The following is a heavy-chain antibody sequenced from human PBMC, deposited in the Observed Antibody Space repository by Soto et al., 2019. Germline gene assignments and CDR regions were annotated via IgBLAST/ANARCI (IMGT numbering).Heavy chain of an antibody. CDR3: TRDQYYHDSSGKDY. CDR1: GFTFGYYA. CDR2: IRSKAYGGTT. J-gene: IGHJ4*02. D-gene: IGHD3-22*01. Sequence: QPGGSLRLSCTASGFTFGYYAMSWFRQAPGKGLEWVGFIRSKAYGGTTEYAASVKGRFTISRDDSKSIAYLQMNSLKTEDTAVYYCTRDQYYHDSSGKDYWGQGTLVTVSS. V-gene: IGHV3-49*03.